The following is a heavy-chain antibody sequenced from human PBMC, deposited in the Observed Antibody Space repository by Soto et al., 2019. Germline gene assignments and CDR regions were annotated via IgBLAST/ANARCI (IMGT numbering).Heavy chain of an antibody. D-gene: IGHD6-13*01. CDR2: ISSSSSYI. CDR3: ARSYSSSWYGDAFDI. V-gene: IGHV3-21*01. J-gene: IGHJ3*02. Sequence: EVKLVESGGGLVKPGGSLRLSCAASGFTFSSYSMNWVRQAPGKGLEWVSSISSSSSYIYYADSVKGRLTISRDDAKNSLYLQMKSLRAEDTAVYYCARSYSSSWYGDAFDIWGQGTMVSVSS. CDR1: GFTFSSYS.